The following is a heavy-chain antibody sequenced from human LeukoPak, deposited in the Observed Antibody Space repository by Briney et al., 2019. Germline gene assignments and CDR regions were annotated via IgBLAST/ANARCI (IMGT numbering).Heavy chain of an antibody. D-gene: IGHD2-21*01. CDR1: GASVTDESSY. V-gene: IGHV4-39*01. CDR2: ITFSGPA. Sequence: SETLSLTCSVSGASVTDESSYWGWIRQTPGKGLEWIAGITFSGPAHYNPSLRGQVTISLDTSSNQFFLKLTFVTAEDTGLYFCARAPSCRRYSFHSWGQGTMFTVSS. CDR3: ARAPSCRRYSFHS. J-gene: IGHJ4*02.